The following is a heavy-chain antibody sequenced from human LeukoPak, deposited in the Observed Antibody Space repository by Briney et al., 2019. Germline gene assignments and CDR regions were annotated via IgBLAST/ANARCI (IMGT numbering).Heavy chain of an antibody. CDR3: ASSDYYDSSRDY. CDR2: ISSSGSTI. V-gene: IGHV3-48*03. CDR1: GFTFSSYE. D-gene: IGHD3-22*01. Sequence: GGSLRLSCAASGFTFSSYEMSWVRQAPGKGLEWVSYISSSGSTIYYADSVKGRFTISRDNAKNSLYLQMNSLRAEDTAVYYCASSDYYDSSRDYWGQGTLVTVSS. J-gene: IGHJ4*02.